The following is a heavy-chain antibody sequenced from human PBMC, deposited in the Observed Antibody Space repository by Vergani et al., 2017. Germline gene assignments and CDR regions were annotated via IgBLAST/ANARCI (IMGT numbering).Heavy chain of an antibody. CDR3: AGDGLLDRGMDV. Sequence: EVQLVETGGGLIQPGGSLRLSCAASGFTVSSNYMSWVRQAPGKGLEWVSVIYSGCSTYYADSVKCRFTISRDNSKNTLSLQMNSLRAEDAAVSYCAGDGLLDRGMDVWSKGRSVTVSS. CDR2: IYSGCST. J-gene: IGHJ6*03. V-gene: IGHV3-53*02. CDR1: GFTVSSNY. D-gene: IGHD3-3*02.